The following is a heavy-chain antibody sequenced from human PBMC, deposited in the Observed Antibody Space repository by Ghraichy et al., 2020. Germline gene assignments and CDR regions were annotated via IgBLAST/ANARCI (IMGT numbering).Heavy chain of an antibody. CDR3: AKALLAYYYYYGMDV. CDR2: ISYDGSNK. J-gene: IGHJ6*02. CDR1: GFTFSSYG. D-gene: IGHD1-26*01. V-gene: IGHV3-30*18. Sequence: GGSLRLSCAASGFTFSSYGMHWVRQAPGKGLEWVAVISYDGSNKYYADSVKGRFTISRDNSKNTLYLQMNSLRAEDTAVYYCAKALLAYYYYYGMDVWGQGTTVTVSS.